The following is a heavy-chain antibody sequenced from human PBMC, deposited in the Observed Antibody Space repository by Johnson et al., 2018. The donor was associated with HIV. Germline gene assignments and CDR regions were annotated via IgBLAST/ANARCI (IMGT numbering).Heavy chain of an antibody. D-gene: IGHD4-17*01. V-gene: IGHV3-11*04. J-gene: IGHJ3*02. CDR3: ARDSTPWGGDYVGYAFDI. Sequence: QVQLVESGGGLVKPGGSLRLSCAASGFSFSDYYMSWIRQAPAKGLEWVSYISSSGSTIYYADFVKGRFTISRDNAKKSLYLQMNSLSDEDTALYYCARDSTPWGGDYVGYAFDIWGRGTMVTVSS. CDR1: GFSFSDYY. CDR2: ISSSGSTI.